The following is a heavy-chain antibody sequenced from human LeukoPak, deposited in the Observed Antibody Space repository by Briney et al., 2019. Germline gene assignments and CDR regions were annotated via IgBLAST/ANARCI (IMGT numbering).Heavy chain of an antibody. D-gene: IGHD6-13*01. V-gene: IGHV4-34*01. CDR2: INHSGST. Sequence: SATLSLTCAVYGGSFSGYYWSWIRQPPGKGLEWIGEINHSGSTDYNPSLKSRVTISVDTSKNQFSLKLSSVTAADTAVYYCARGRQLVLLRKRNRFDPWGQGTLVTVSS. J-gene: IGHJ5*02. CDR1: GGSFSGYY. CDR3: ARGRQLVLLRKRNRFDP.